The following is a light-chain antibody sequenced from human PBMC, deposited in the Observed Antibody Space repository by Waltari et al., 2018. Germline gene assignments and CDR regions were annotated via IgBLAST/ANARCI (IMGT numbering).Light chain of an antibody. J-gene: IGLJ2*01. CDR3: NSYSSSSSLVL. CDR2: DVS. V-gene: IGLV2-14*03. Sequence: QSALTQPASVSGSPGQSITISCTGTSSDVGTYNYVSWYHQHPGKAPKLMIYDVSNRPSGVSDRFSGSKSGNTASLTISGLQAEDEADYYCNSYSSSSSLVLFGGGTKLTVV. CDR1: SSDVGTYNY.